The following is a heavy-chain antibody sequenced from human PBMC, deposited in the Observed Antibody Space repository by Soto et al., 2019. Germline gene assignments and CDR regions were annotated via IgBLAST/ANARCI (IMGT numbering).Heavy chain of an antibody. CDR2: ISWNSGSI. CDR3: AKDKAQSYWYFDL. V-gene: IGHV3-9*01. Sequence: GGSLRLSCAASGLTFDDYAMHWVRQAPGKGLEWVSGISWNSGSIGYADSVKGRFTISRDNATNSLYLQMNSLRAEDTALYYCAKDKAQSYWYFDLWGRGTLVTVSS. J-gene: IGHJ2*01. CDR1: GLTFDDYA.